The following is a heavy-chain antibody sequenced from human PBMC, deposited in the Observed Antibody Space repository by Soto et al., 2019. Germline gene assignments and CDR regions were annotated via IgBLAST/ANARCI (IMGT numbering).Heavy chain of an antibody. D-gene: IGHD3-3*01. J-gene: IGHJ3*02. V-gene: IGHV3-7*01. CDR3: ARGIPYFWDDI. CDR1: GFTFSSYW. CDR2: IKQDGSEK. Sequence: AGGSLRLSCAASGFTFSSYWMSWVRQAPGKGPEWVANIKQDGSEKYYVDSVKGRFTISRDNAKNSLYLQMNSLRAEDTAVYYCARGIPYFWDDIWGQGTMVTVSS.